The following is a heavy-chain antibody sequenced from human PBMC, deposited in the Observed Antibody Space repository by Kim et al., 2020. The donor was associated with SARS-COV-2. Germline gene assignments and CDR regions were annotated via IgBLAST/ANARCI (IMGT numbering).Heavy chain of an antibody. D-gene: IGHD3-10*01. J-gene: IGHJ4*02. Sequence: DSERGRFSISRDNSKNTLYLQMNSLRAEDTAVYYCATDGDYYGSGSYFDYWGQGTLVTVSS. V-gene: IGHV3-30*04. CDR3: ATDGDYYGSGSYFDY.